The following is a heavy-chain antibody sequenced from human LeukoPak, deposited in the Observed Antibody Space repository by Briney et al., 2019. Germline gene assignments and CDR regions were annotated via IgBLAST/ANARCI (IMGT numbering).Heavy chain of an antibody. V-gene: IGHV4-59*06. CDR2: IYYSGST. CDR1: GGSISSYY. Sequence: ASETLSLTCTVSGGSISSYYWSWIRQPPGKGLEWIGYIYYSGSTYYNPSLKSRVTISVDTSKNQFSLKLSSVTAADTAVYYCARAGGYDFWSGYSNWFDPWGQGTLVTVSS. J-gene: IGHJ5*02. D-gene: IGHD3-3*01. CDR3: ARAGGYDFWSGYSNWFDP.